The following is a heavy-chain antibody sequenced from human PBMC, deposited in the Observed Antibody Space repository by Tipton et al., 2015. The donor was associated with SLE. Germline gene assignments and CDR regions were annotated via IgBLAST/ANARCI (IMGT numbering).Heavy chain of an antibody. J-gene: IGHJ4*02. Sequence: SLRLSCAASGFPFISYEMNWVRQAPGKGLEWLSYISSGGVTIYYADSVKGRFTISRDNAKNSLYLQMNSLRAEDTAVYYCASPRIVGARGIDYWGQGTLVTVSS. V-gene: IGHV3-48*03. CDR2: ISSGGVTI. CDR3: ASPRIVGARGIDY. CDR1: GFPFISYE. D-gene: IGHD1-26*01.